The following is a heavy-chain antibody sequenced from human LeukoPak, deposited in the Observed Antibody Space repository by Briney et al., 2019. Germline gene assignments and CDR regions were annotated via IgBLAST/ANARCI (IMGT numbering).Heavy chain of an antibody. J-gene: IGHJ4*02. CDR2: ISSSGSII. V-gene: IGHV3-11*04. Sequence: GGSLRLSCAASGFTFSDYYMNWIRQAPGKGLEWVSYISSSGSIIYYADSVKGRFTISRDNAKNSLYLQMNSLRAEDTAVYYCASNLGAIRFYFDYWGQGTLVTVSS. CDR3: ASNLGAIRFYFDY. D-gene: IGHD1-26*01. CDR1: GFTFSDYY.